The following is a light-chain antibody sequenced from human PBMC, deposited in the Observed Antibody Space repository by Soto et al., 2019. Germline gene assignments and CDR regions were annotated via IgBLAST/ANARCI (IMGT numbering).Light chain of an antibody. CDR3: QSYDDIVNKV. CDR1: SSNVGAGYD. CDR2: ANK. J-gene: IGLJ1*01. V-gene: IGLV1-40*01. Sequence: QSVLTQPPSVFGAPGQRVTISCTGSSSNVGAGYDVHWYQQIPGTAPKLLIYANKNRPSGVPDRFSASKSGASASLAISGLQPEDEADYYCQSYDDIVNKVFGTGTKVTVL.